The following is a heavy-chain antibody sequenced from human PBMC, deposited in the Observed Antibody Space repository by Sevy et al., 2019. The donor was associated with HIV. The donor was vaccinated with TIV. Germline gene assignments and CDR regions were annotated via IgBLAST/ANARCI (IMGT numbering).Heavy chain of an antibody. CDR1: GGSISSSSYY. Sequence: SETLSLTCTVSGGSISSSSYYWGWIRQPPGKGLEWIGTIYYSGSTYYNPSLKSRVTISVDTSKNQFSLKLSSVTAADTAVYYCARLLDTAMVRGVDWFDPLGQGTVVTVSS. CDR3: ARLLDTAMVRGVDWFDP. CDR2: IYYSGST. J-gene: IGHJ5*02. V-gene: IGHV4-39*01. D-gene: IGHD5-18*01.